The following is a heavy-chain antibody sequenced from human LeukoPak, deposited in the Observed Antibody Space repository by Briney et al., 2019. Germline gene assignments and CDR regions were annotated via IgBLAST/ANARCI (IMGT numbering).Heavy chain of an antibody. Sequence: PGGSLRLSCAASGFTFSSYALRWVRQAPGKGLEWVAVISYDVSNKYSADAVKGRFTFSSGNSKNTLYLQMKSLRAEDKAVYYCSREYCSSTSCYLFYYYYYGMDVWGKGTTVTVSS. D-gene: IGHD2-2*01. CDR3: SREYCSSTSCYLFYYYYYGMDV. V-gene: IGHV3-30*04. CDR1: GFTFSSYA. CDR2: ISYDVSNK. J-gene: IGHJ6*04.